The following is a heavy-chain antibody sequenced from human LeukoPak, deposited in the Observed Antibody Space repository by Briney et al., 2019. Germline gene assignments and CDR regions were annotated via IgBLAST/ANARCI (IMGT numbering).Heavy chain of an antibody. V-gene: IGHV1-8*01. J-gene: IGHJ6*03. CDR1: GYTFTSYD. D-gene: IGHD3-10*01. Sequence: ASVKVSCKASGYTFTSYDINWVRHATGQGLEWMGWMNPNSGNTGYAQKFQGRVTMTRNTSISTAYMELSSLRSEDTAVYYCARGRRGMVRGVTKYYYYYMDVWGKGTTVTISS. CDR3: ARGRRGMVRGVTKYYYYYMDV. CDR2: MNPNSGNT.